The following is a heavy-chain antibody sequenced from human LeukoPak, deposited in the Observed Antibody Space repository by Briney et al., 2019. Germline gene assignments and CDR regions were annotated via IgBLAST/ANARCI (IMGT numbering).Heavy chain of an antibody. CDR2: ISGRGTTT. CDR1: GFTFSSYS. D-gene: IGHD3-3*01. V-gene: IGHV3-23*01. CDR3: AKGQNGRDDFST. J-gene: IGHJ5*02. Sequence: GGSLRLSCAASGFTFSSYSMNWVRQAPGKGLEWVSAISGRGTTTYYADSVKGRFNISRDNSKSTVFLQMNSLRDEDTAVYYCAKGQNGRDDFSTWGQGTLVTVSS.